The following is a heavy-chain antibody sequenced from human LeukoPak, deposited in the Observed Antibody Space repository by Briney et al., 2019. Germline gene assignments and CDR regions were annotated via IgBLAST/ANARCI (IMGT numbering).Heavy chain of an antibody. V-gene: IGHV3-48*03. CDR2: ISSSGSTI. Sequence: PGGSLRLSCAASGFTFSSYEMNWVRQAPGKGLEWVSYISSSGSTIYYADSVKGRFTISRDNAKNSLYLQMNSLRAEDTAVYYCARDDGDQAEDYWGQGTLVTASS. J-gene: IGHJ4*02. CDR3: ARDDGDQAEDY. D-gene: IGHD4-17*01. CDR1: GFTFSSYE.